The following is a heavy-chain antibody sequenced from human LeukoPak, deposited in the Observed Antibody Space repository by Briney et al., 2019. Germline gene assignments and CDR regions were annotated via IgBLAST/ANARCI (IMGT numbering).Heavy chain of an antibody. CDR3: ATTWSTRKCFDY. D-gene: IGHD2-2*01. Sequence: GSLRLSCAASGLTFNNTWMSWVRLAPGKGLEWVGRIKSETDGGTTEYAAPVKGRFTISRDDSENTLFLQMNSLKTEDTALYYCATTWSTRKCFDYWGRGTMVTVSS. J-gene: IGHJ4*02. V-gene: IGHV3-15*01. CDR2: IKSETDGGTT. CDR1: GLTFNNTW.